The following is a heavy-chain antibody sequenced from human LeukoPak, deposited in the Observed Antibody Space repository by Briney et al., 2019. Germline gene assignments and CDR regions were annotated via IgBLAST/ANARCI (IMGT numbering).Heavy chain of an antibody. V-gene: IGHV4-4*09. Sequence: SETLSLTCTVSGGSISSYCWSWIRQPPGKGLEWIGYIYTSGSTNYNPSLKSRVTISVDTSKNQFSLKLSSVTAADTAVYYCARLTPGGYSYGPGGFDYWGQGTLVTVSS. D-gene: IGHD5-18*01. CDR3: ARLTPGGYSYGPGGFDY. CDR2: IYTSGST. J-gene: IGHJ4*02. CDR1: GGSISSYC.